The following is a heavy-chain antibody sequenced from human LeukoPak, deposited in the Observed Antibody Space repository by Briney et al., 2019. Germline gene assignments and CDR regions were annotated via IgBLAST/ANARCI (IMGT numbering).Heavy chain of an antibody. CDR2: IHPEGNEK. Sequence: GGSLRLSCAASGFTFRNFWMTWVRQAPGRGLEWVANIHPEGNEKYHVESVKGRFTTSRDNAKNSLFLQMNGLRVEDTAVYYCARGDDFSGDHWGQGTLVTVSS. J-gene: IGHJ4*02. D-gene: IGHD1-1*01. CDR1: GFTFRNFW. V-gene: IGHV3-7*04. CDR3: ARGDDFSGDH.